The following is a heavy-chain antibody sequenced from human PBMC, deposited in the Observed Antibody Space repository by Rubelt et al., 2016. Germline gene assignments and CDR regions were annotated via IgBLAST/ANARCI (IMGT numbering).Heavy chain of an antibody. V-gene: IGHV3-48*03. D-gene: IGHD2-8*01. J-gene: IGHJ4*02. Sequence: EVQLVESGGGLVQPGGSLRLSCAASGFTFSDFEMTWVRQSPGRGLEWVSYISSRGTTIYYADSVKGRFTISRDSGKNSIDLQMNSRRAEDTAVYYCARGPNGSSYYLDSWGPGSLVTVSS. CDR3: ARGPNGSSYYLDS. CDR1: GFTFSDFE. CDR2: ISSRGTTI.